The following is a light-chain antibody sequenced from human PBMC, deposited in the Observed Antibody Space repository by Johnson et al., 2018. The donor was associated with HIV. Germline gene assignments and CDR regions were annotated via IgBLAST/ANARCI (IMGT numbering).Light chain of an antibody. J-gene: IGLJ1*01. CDR2: EKN. V-gene: IGLV1-51*02. Sequence: QAVLTQPPSVSAAPGQKVTISCSGSTSNIGNNYVSWYQQLPGTAPKLLIYEKNKRPSGIPDRFSASKSGPSATLVITGLQTGDEADYYCGTCDSSLSARFVFGTVTKVPAL. CDR1: TSNIGNNY. CDR3: GTCDSSLSARFV.